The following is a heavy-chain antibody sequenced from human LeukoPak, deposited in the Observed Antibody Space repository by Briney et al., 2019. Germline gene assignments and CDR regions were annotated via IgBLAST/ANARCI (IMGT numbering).Heavy chain of an antibody. CDR2: INSDGSST. CDR1: GFTFSSYW. CDR3: ARDRGDRHDYGDYPAYYFDY. J-gene: IGHJ4*02. V-gene: IGHV3-74*01. Sequence: PGGSLRLSCAASGFTFSSYWMHWVRQAPGKGLVWVSRINSDGSSTSYADSVEGRFTISRDDAKNTLYLQMNSLRAEDTAVYYCARDRGDRHDYGDYPAYYFDYWGQGTLVTVSS. D-gene: IGHD4-17*01.